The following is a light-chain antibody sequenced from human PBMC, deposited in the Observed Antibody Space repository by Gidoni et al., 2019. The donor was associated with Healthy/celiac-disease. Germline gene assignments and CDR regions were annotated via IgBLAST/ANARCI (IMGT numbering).Light chain of an antibody. J-gene: IGLJ2*01. CDR2: DDS. CDR1: NIGSKS. V-gene: IGLV3-21*02. CDR3: QVWDSSSDHPHVV. Sequence: SYVLTPPPSVSVAPAPTARTTCGGNNIGSKSVHGYQQKPGQAPVLVVYDDSDRPSGIPERFSGSNSGNTATLTISRVEAGDEADYYCQVWDSSSDHPHVVFGGGTKLTVL.